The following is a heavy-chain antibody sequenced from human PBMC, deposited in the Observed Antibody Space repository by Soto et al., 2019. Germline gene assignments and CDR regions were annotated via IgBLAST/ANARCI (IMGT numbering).Heavy chain of an antibody. Sequence: GESLKISCKGSGYSFTSYWIGWVRQMPGKGLEWMGIIYPGDSDTRYSPSFQGQVTISAEKSISTDYLQWSSLKASDNAMYDCERRRWGNGGLGAFDIWGQGTMVTVSS. CDR3: ERRRWGNGGLGAFDI. D-gene: IGHD3-16*01. V-gene: IGHV5-51*01. CDR2: IYPGDSDT. CDR1: GYSFTSYW. J-gene: IGHJ3*02.